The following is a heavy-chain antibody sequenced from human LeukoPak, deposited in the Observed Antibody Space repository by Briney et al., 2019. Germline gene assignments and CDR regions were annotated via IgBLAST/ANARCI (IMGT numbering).Heavy chain of an antibody. CDR3: AKDRAGSYYDGFNI. CDR1: GFTFDDYA. J-gene: IGHJ3*02. V-gene: IGHV3-9*01. Sequence: PGRSLRLSCAASGFTFDDYAMHWVRQAPGKGLEWVSGLTWNSGSINYADSVKGRFTISRDNAKNSVYLQLNSLRVEDTALYYCAKDRAGSYYDGFNIWGQGTMVTVSS. CDR2: LTWNSGSI. D-gene: IGHD1-26*01.